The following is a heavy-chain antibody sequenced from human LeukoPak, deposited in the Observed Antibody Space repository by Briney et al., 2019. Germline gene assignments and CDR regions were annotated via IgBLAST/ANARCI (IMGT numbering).Heavy chain of an antibody. V-gene: IGHV4-61*02. Sequence: SETLSLTCTVSGGSISSGTYYWTWIRQPAGKGLEWIGRIYSSGSTSYNPSLDSRVRISIDTSKNQFSLKLSSVTAADTAVYYCARHPSYYFDYWGQGTLVTVSS. CDR2: IYSSGST. CDR3: ARHPSYYFDY. J-gene: IGHJ4*02. CDR1: GGSISSGTYY.